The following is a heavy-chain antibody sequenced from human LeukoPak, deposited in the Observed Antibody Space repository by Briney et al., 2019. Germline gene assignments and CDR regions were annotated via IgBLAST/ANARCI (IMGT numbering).Heavy chain of an antibody. V-gene: IGHV4-61*02. Sequence: SETLSLTCTVSGGSTSSGSYYWSWIRQPAGKGLEWIGRIYTSGSTNYNPSLKSRVTISVDTSKNQFSLKLSSVTAADTAVYYCASGLQAFDYWGQGTLVTVSS. J-gene: IGHJ4*02. CDR1: GGSTSSGSYY. CDR2: IYTSGST. CDR3: ASGLQAFDY.